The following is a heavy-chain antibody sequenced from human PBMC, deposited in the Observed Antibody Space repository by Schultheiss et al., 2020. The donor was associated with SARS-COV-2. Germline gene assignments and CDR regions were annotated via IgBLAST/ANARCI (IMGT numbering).Heavy chain of an antibody. D-gene: IGHD2/OR15-2a*01. CDR1: GFTFDDYG. Sequence: GGSLRLSCAASGFTFDDYGMSWVRQAPGKGLEWISGISNIGGTTYYADSVKGRFTISRDNAKNTLYLQMDSLSAEDTAVYYCALSNWLESWGLGTLVTVSS. V-gene: IGHV3-20*04. CDR3: ALSNWLES. CDR2: ISNIGGTT. J-gene: IGHJ5*01.